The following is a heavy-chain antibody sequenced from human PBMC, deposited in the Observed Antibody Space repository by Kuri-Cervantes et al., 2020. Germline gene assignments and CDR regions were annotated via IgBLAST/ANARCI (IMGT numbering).Heavy chain of an antibody. CDR3: AKDLVVAATPLDY. CDR1: GFTFSSYS. J-gene: IGHJ4*02. D-gene: IGHD2-15*01. CDR2: ISSSSSYI. Sequence: GGSLRLSCAASGFTFSSYSMNWVRQAPGKGLEWVSSISSSSSYIYYADSVKGRFTISRDNSKNTLYLQMNSLRAEDTAAYYCAKDLVVAATPLDYWGQGTLVTVSS. V-gene: IGHV3-21*04.